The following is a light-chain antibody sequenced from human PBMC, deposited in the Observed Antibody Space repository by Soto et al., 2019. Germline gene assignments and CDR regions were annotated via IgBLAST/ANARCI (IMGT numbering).Light chain of an antibody. J-gene: IGKJ1*01. CDR2: GAS. CDR3: QQYDNWPWT. CDR1: QSVGTD. Sequence: EVVMTQSPATLSVSPGERATLSCRASQSVGTDLAWYQQIPGQTPRLLMYGASTRATGVPARFSGTGSGTEFTLTISRLQSEDFAVYYCQQYDNWPWTFGQGTKVEIK. V-gene: IGKV3-15*01.